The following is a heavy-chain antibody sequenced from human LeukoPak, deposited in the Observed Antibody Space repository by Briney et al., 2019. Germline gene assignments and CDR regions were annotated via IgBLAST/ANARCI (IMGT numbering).Heavy chain of an antibody. Sequence: SVRVSCTASGGTFSSYAISWVRQAPGQGLEWMGGIIPIFGTANYAQKFQGRVTITTDESTSTAYMELSSLRSEDTAVYYCARGTGGRQNEYSSSWYLPHDYWGQGTLVTVSS. CDR1: GGTFSSYA. CDR3: ARGTGGRQNEYSSSWYLPHDY. D-gene: IGHD6-13*01. V-gene: IGHV1-69*05. CDR2: IIPIFGTA. J-gene: IGHJ4*02.